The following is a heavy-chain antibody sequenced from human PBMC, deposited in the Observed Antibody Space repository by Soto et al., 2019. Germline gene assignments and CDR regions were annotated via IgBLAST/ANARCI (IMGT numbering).Heavy chain of an antibody. CDR2: ISGSGGST. J-gene: IGHJ4*02. Sequence: GGSLGLSCAASGFTFSSYAMSWVRQAPGKGLEWVSAISGSGGSTYYADSVKGRFTISRDNSKNTLYLQMNSLRAEDTAVYYCAMSYSITIFGVVRRPYYFDYWGQGTLVTVSS. CDR3: AMSYSITIFGVVRRPYYFDY. V-gene: IGHV3-23*01. D-gene: IGHD3-3*01. CDR1: GFTFSSYA.